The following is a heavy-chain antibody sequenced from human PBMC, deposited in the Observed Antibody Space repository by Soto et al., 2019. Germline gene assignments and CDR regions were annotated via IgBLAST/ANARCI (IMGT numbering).Heavy chain of an antibody. Sequence: EVQLVESGEGLVQSGGSLRLSCAASGFTFSSYAMTWVRQAPGKGLAWVSAISDSGGTTYYADSVKGRFTISRDNSKSTLYLHMHSLRAEDMARYYCAKPVQVGPHYHYGMDVWVQGTTVNVSS. CDR2: ISDSGGTT. CDR1: GFTFSSYA. V-gene: IGHV3-23*04. CDR3: AKPVQVGPHYHYGMDV. J-gene: IGHJ6*02. D-gene: IGHD3-10*01.